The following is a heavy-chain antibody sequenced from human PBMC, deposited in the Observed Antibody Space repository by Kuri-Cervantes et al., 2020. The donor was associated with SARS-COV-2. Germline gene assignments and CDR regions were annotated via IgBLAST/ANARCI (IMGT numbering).Heavy chain of an antibody. J-gene: IGHJ4*02. CDR2: IIPILGIA. D-gene: IGHD6-19*01. V-gene: IGHV1-69*10. Sequence: SVKVSCKASGGTFSSYAISWVRQAPGQGLEWMGGIIPILGIANYAQKFQGRVTITADKSTSTAYMELSSLRSGDTAVYYCAADVTIAVAGKRNVVDYWGQGTLVTVSS. CDR1: GGTFSSYA. CDR3: AADVTIAVAGKRNVVDY.